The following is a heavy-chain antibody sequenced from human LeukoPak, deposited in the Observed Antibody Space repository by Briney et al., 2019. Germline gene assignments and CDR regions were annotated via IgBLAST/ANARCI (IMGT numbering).Heavy chain of an antibody. Sequence: GRSLRLSRAASGFTFSSYAMHWVRQAPGKGLEWVAVISYDGSNKYYADSVKGRFTISRDNSKNTLYLQMNSLRAEDTAVYYCAREEGGSFLDYWGQGTLVTVSS. V-gene: IGHV3-30-3*01. D-gene: IGHD1-26*01. CDR1: GFTFSSYA. CDR3: AREEGGSFLDY. CDR2: ISYDGSNK. J-gene: IGHJ4*02.